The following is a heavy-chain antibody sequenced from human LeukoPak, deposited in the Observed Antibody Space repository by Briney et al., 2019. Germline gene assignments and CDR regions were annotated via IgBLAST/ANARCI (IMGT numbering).Heavy chain of an antibody. V-gene: IGHV4-39*07. D-gene: IGHD4-11*01. CDR3: ARVMGVTRDY. J-gene: IGHJ4*02. CDR1: GGSISRSSYY. CDR2: IYYSGST. Sequence: SETLSLTCSVSGGSISRSSYYWGWIRQPPGKGLEWLGSIYYSGSTYYNPSPKSRVTISVDTSKNQFSLKLSSVTAADTAVYYCARVMGVTRDYWGQGTLVTVSS.